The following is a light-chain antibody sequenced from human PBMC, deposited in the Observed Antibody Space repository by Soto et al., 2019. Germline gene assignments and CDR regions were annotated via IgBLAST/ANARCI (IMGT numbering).Light chain of an antibody. Sequence: QSALTQPASVSGSPGQSITISCTGTSSDVGGYNYVSWYQQYPGKVPKLMIYEVSDRPSGVSNRFSGSKSGNTASLTISGLQAEDEADYYCTSYTGSRTGVFGGGTKLTVL. CDR3: TSYTGSRTGV. CDR1: SSDVGGYNY. V-gene: IGLV2-14*01. J-gene: IGLJ3*02. CDR2: EVS.